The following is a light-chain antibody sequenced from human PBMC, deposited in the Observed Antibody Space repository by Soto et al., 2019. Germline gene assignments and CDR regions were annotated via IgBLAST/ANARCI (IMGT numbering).Light chain of an antibody. CDR2: AAS. Sequence: EIVLTQSPGTLSLSPGESATLSCRASQSVNSRFLAWYQHKPGQAPRLLIYAASTRATGIPDRFSGSASGTDFTLSISRLEPEDGVVYYCQPYDDCPPNTCGQGTKLEIK. J-gene: IGKJ2*01. CDR3: QPYDDCPPNT. CDR1: QSVNSRF. V-gene: IGKV3-20*01.